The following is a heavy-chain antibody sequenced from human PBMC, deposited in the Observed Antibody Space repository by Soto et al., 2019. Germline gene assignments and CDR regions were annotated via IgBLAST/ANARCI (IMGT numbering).Heavy chain of an antibody. V-gene: IGHV1-3*01. Sequence: GASVTVSCKASGYTFTIYTIHWVRQAPGQRLEWMGWINAGNGNTKYSQKFQGRVTITRDTSASTAYMELSSLRSEDTAVYYCASEYYFDSSGYYYGMDVWGQGTTVTVSS. D-gene: IGHD3-22*01. CDR3: ASEYYFDSSGYYYGMDV. J-gene: IGHJ6*02. CDR1: GYTFTIYT. CDR2: INAGNGNT.